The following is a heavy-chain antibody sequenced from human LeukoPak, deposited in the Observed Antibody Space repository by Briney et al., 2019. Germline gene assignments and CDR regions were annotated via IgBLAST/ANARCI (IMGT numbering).Heavy chain of an antibody. J-gene: IGHJ4*02. D-gene: IGHD6-13*01. CDR2: ISAYNGNT. V-gene: IGHV1-18*01. CDR1: GYTFTSYG. Sequence: ASVKVSCKASGYTFTSYGISWVRQAPGQGLEWMGWISAYNGNTNYAQKLQGRVTMTTDTSTSTAYMELRSLRSDDTAVYYCARAKGRRYSSSRYDYWGQGTLVTVSS. CDR3: ARAKGRRYSSSRYDY.